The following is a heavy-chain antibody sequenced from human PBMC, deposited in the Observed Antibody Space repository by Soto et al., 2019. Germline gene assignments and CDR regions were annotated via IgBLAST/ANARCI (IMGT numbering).Heavy chain of an antibody. D-gene: IGHD3-10*01. V-gene: IGHV3-7*01. CDR1: GFTFSTCW. J-gene: IGHJ4*02. CDR2: IKEDGSEK. CDR3: ARADYYGDPGSY. Sequence: GGSLRLSCAASGFTFSTCWMSWVRQAPGKGLEWVANIKEDGSEKYYVDSVKGRFTISRDHAKNSLYLQMNSLGADDTAVYYCARADYYGDPGSYWGQGTLVTVSS.